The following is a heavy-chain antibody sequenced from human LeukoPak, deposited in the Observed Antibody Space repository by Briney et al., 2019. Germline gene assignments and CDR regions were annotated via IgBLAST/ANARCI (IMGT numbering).Heavy chain of an antibody. Sequence: PSETLSLTFTLSGASINSPDWSLIRQPPGKGLEWIGDIYYSGSTKYNPSLKSRVTISVDTSKNHLSLKLSSVLAADTAICYCVRRDNTPWIYFYYWGQGILVTVSS. D-gene: IGHD2-15*01. J-gene: IGHJ4*02. CDR1: GASINSPD. CDR3: VRRDNTPWIYFYY. V-gene: IGHV4-59*08. CDR2: IYYSGST.